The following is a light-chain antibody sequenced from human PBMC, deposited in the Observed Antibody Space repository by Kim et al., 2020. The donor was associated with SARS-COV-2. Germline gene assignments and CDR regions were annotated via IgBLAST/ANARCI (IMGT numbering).Light chain of an antibody. Sequence: GTKVTISCSGSSSNVGTNSVSWYLQLPGKAPKLLIYDNDKRPSGIPDRFSGYKSGTSATLGITGLQTGDEADYYCGTWDGSQSVVVFGGGTQLTVL. J-gene: IGLJ3*02. CDR1: SSNVGTNS. CDR3: GTWDGSQSVVV. V-gene: IGLV1-51*01. CDR2: DND.